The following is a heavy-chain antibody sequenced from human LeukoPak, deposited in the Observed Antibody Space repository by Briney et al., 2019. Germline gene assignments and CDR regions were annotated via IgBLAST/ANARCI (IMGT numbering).Heavy chain of an antibody. V-gene: IGHV1-8*01. CDR3: ARASVGARIRYSFDY. Sequence: ASVKVSCKASGYTFTRYDINWVRQATGQGLEWMGWMNPNSGNTGYAQKFQGRVTMTRNTSISTAYMELSSLRSEDTAVYYCARASVGARIRYSFDYWGQGTLVTVSS. CDR1: GYTFTRYD. J-gene: IGHJ4*02. CDR2: MNPNSGNT. D-gene: IGHD1-26*01.